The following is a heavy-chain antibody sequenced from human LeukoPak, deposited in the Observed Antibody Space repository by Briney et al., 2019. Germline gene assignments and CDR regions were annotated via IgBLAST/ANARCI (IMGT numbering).Heavy chain of an antibody. D-gene: IGHD3-10*01. Sequence: ASVKVSCKASGYTFTSYGISWVGQAPGQGLEWMGWISAYNGNTNYAQKLQGRVTMTTDTSTSTAYMELRSLRSDDTAVYYCARDMVPGALYYYYYMDVWGKGTTVTVSS. J-gene: IGHJ6*03. V-gene: IGHV1-18*01. CDR2: ISAYNGNT. CDR1: GYTFTSYG. CDR3: ARDMVPGALYYYYYMDV.